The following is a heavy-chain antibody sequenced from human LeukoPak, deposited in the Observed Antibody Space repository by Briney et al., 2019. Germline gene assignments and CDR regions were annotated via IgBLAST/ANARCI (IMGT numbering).Heavy chain of an antibody. V-gene: IGHV1-69*04. CDR3: ARDSGWYSFDY. D-gene: IGHD6-19*01. J-gene: IGHJ4*02. CDR2: IIPILGIA. CDR1: GGTFSSYT. Sequence: SVKVSCKASGGTFSSYTISWVRQAPGQGLEWMGRIIPILGIANYAQKFQGRVTITADKSTSTAYMELSSLRSEDTAVYYCARDSGWYSFDYWGQGTLVTVSS.